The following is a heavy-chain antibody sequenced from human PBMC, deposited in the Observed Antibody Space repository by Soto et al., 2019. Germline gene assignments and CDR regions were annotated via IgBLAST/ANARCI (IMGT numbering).Heavy chain of an antibody. J-gene: IGHJ5*02. CDR1: GGPISSSY. Sequence: SETLSLTCTVSGGPISSSYWSWIRQPPGKGLEWLAYIYDDGSANYNPSLKSRATISLDMSKHQFSLKLTSVTAADTAVYYCARDKYCSGGSCRKNWFDPWGQGTLVTVSS. D-gene: IGHD2-15*01. CDR2: IYDDGSA. V-gene: IGHV4-59*01. CDR3: ARDKYCSGGSCRKNWFDP.